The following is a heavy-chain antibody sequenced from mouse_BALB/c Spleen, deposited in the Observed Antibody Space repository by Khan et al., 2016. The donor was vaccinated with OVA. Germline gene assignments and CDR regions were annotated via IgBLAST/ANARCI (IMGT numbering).Heavy chain of an antibody. D-gene: IGHD1-1*01. CDR2: INPSTGYT. Sequence: QVQLQQSGAELAKPGASVKMSCKASGYTFINYWIPWVKQRPGQGLEWIGYINPSTGYTEYNQNFKDKATLTADKSSSTAYMQLSSLTSEDSAVYYCERRGLRWDFDYWGQGTTLTVSS. V-gene: IGHV1-7*01. CDR1: GYTFINYW. J-gene: IGHJ2*01. CDR3: ERRGLRWDFDY.